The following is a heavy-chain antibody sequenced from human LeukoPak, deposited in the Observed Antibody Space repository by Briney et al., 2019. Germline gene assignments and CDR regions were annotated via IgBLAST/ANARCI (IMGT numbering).Heavy chain of an antibody. CDR3: ARTGVVVAESY. Sequence: GEALDLYCQGSGYRFNSYWSGWVRQIPGKGLEWMGIIYLGDSDTRYTPSFQCQVTISADKSMSTASLQWISLNASDTAMYYCARTGVVVAESYWGQGTLVTVSS. D-gene: IGHD3-22*01. V-gene: IGHV5-51*01. CDR2: IYLGDSDT. J-gene: IGHJ4*02. CDR1: GYRFNSYW.